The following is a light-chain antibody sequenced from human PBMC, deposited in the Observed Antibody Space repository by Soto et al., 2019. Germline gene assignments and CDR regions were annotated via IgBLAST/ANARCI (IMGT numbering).Light chain of an antibody. J-gene: IGKJ1*01. Sequence: DIQMTQSPSALSASVGDRVTITCRASQTISNWLAWYQQKPGKAPKLLIYDASSLEGGVPSRFSGSGSGTEFTLTLSSLQPDDFATYYCQQYYSYWTFGQGTKVDNK. CDR2: DAS. CDR3: QQYYSYWT. V-gene: IGKV1-5*01. CDR1: QTISNW.